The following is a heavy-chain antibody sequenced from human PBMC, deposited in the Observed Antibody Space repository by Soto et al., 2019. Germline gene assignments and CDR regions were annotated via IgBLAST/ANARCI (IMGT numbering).Heavy chain of an antibody. D-gene: IGHD5-18*01. V-gene: IGHV3-13*01. CDR3: ARASGGYSYGPYYFDY. Sequence: PGGSLRLSCAASGFTFSSYDMHWVRQATGKGLEWVSAIGTAGDTYYPGSVKGRFTISRENAKNSLYLQMDSLRAEDTAVYYCARASGGYSYGPYYFDYWGQGTLVTVSS. CDR1: GFTFSSYD. CDR2: IGTAGDT. J-gene: IGHJ4*02.